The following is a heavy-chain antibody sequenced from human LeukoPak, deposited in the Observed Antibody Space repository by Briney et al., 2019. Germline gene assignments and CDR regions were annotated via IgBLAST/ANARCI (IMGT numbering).Heavy chain of an antibody. CDR3: ARNGYFLDY. CDR2: INRDGST. Sequence: GGSLRLSCAASGFTFSSYWMHWVRQAPGKGLVWISRINRDGSTSYADSVKGRFTISRDNAKNTLYLQMNSLRSEDTAVYYCARNGYFLDYWGQGTLVSVSS. V-gene: IGHV3-74*01. J-gene: IGHJ4*02. D-gene: IGHD1-1*01. CDR1: GFTFSSYW.